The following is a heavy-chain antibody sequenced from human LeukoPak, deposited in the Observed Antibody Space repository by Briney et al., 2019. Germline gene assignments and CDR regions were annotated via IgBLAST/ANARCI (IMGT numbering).Heavy chain of an antibody. CDR2: IADAGT. J-gene: IGHJ3*01. D-gene: IGHD3-16*01. CDR1: GFTFNDFA. V-gene: IGHV3-23*01. Sequence: GGSLRLSCAASGFTFNDFAMTWVRQAPVKGLEWVSTIADAGTYYADSVKGRFIISRDNSKNMLYLQLNSLRADDTAMYYCARNLGPFDVRGHGTMVTVSS. CDR3: ARNLGPFDV.